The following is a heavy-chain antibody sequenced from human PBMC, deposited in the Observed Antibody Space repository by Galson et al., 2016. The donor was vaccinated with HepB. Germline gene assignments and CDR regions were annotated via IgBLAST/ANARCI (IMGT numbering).Heavy chain of an antibody. Sequence: SETLSLTCTVSGGSISSSSYYWVWIRQPPGKGLEWIASVYYSGNTYYNPSLKSRVTVSVDTSKNQFSLRLSSVTAADTALYHCARQRGSYWIYNNGMDVWGQGTTVTVSS. V-gene: IGHV4-39*01. CDR3: ARQRGSYWIYNNGMDV. CDR2: VYYSGNT. CDR1: GGSISSSSYY. J-gene: IGHJ6*02. D-gene: IGHD3-16*01.